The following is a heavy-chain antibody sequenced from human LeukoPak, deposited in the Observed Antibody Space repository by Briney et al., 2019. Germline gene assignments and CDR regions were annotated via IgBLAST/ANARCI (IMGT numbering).Heavy chain of an antibody. CDR1: GGSFSGYY. V-gene: IGHV4-34*01. CDR3: ARGGHGYCSGGSCYAGGVGYYFDY. Sequence: SETLSLTCAVYGGSFSGYYWSWIRQPPARGLDWVGEINHSGCTNYNPSLQSRVTISVDTSKNQFSLKLSSVTAADTAVYYCARGGHGYCSGGSCYAGGVGYYFDYWGQGTLVTVSS. J-gene: IGHJ4*02. CDR2: INHSGCT. D-gene: IGHD2-15*01.